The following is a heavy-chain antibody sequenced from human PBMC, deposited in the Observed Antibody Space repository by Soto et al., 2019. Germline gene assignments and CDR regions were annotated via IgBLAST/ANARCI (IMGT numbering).Heavy chain of an antibody. CDR1: GGTFSSYA. V-gene: IGHV1-69*12. CDR3: ARVEXXXXXXWXYXAFDI. Sequence: QVQLVQSGAEVKKPGSSVKVSCKASGGTFSSYAISWVRQAPGQGLEWMGGIIPIFGTANYAQKFQGRVTITADESTSTAYMELSSLRSEDTAVYYCARVEXXXXXXWXYXAFDIWGQGTMVTVSS. CDR2: IIPIFGTA. J-gene: IGHJ3*02.